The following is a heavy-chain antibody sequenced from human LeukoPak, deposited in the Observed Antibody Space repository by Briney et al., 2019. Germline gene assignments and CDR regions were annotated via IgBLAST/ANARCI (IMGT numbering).Heavy chain of an antibody. D-gene: IGHD1-26*01. CDR2: ISTSSTYI. J-gene: IGHJ3*02. CDR1: GFTFSTYT. Sequence: GGSLRLSCAASGFTFSTYTMNWVRQAPGKGLEWVSSISTSSTYIYYADSVKGRFTISRDNAKNSVYLQMNTLRAEDTAVYYCARFCLGATYGPDAFDIWGQGTMVTVSS. CDR3: ARFCLGATYGPDAFDI. V-gene: IGHV3-21*01.